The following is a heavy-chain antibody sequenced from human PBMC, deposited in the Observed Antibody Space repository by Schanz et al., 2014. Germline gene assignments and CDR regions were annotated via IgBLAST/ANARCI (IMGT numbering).Heavy chain of an antibody. V-gene: IGHV3-21*01. Sequence: VQLVESGGGLVKPGESLRLSCAASGFSLSSYNMNWVRQAPGKGLEWVSSISSSSSYIYYADSVKGRFTISRDNAKNALYLQMNSLRAEDTAVYYCAATTILADWGQGTLVAVSS. CDR2: ISSSSSYI. CDR1: GFSLSSYN. CDR3: AATTILAD. J-gene: IGHJ4*02. D-gene: IGHD3-3*01.